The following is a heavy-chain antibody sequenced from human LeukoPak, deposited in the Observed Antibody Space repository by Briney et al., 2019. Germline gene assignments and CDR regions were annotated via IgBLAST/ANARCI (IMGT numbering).Heavy chain of an antibody. CDR1: GYPLTGYF. V-gene: IGHV1-2*02. J-gene: IGHJ4*02. D-gene: IGHD1-26*01. CDR2: INPNNGVA. Sequence: GASVKVSCKAFGYPLTGYFLHWVRQAPGQGLEWMGWINPNNGVANYAQRFHGRVTMTRDTSITTGYMELSRLTSDDTAIYFCARISGRFISVPDDYWGQGTLVTVSS. CDR3: ARISGRFISVPDDY.